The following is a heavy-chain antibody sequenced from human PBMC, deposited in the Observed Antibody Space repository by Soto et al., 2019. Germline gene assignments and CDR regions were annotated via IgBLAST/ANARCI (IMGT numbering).Heavy chain of an antibody. Sequence: PGGSLRLSCAASGFTFSSYSMNWVRQAPGKGLEWVSYISSSSSTIYYADSVKGRFTISRDNAKNSLYLQMNSLRDEDTAVYYCARFRTYYDILTGYSDPWVLDYWGQGTLVTVSS. CDR1: GFTFSSYS. D-gene: IGHD3-9*01. CDR3: ARFRTYYDILTGYSDPWVLDY. CDR2: ISSSSSTI. V-gene: IGHV3-48*02. J-gene: IGHJ4*02.